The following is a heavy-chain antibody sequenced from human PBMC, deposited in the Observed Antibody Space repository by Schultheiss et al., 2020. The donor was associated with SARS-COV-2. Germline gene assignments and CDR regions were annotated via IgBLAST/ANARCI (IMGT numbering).Heavy chain of an antibody. V-gene: IGHV3-52*01. CDR3: VRGGNSLFMITFGGVILNWFDP. CDR1: GFTFSSSW. CDR2: IKCDGSEK. D-gene: IGHD3-16*02. Sequence: GESLKISCAASGFTFSSSWMHWVCQAPEKGLEWVADIKCDGSEKYYVDSVKGRLTISRDNAKNSLYLQVNSLRAEDMTVYYCVRGGNSLFMITFGGVILNWFDPWGQGTLVTVSS. J-gene: IGHJ5*02.